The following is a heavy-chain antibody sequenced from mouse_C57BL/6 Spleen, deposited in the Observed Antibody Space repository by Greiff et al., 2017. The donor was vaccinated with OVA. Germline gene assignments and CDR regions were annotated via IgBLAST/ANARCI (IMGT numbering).Heavy chain of an antibody. CDR1: GYTFTSYW. J-gene: IGHJ2*01. D-gene: IGHD1-1*01. CDR3: ARWGTVVPFDY. V-gene: IGHV1-64*01. Sequence: QVQLQQSGAELVKPGASVTLSCKASGYTFTSYWMHWVKQRPGQGLEWIGMIHPNSGSTNYNEKFKSKATLTVDKSSSTAYMQLSSLTSEDSAVYYCARWGTVVPFDYWGQGTTLTVSS. CDR2: IHPNSGST.